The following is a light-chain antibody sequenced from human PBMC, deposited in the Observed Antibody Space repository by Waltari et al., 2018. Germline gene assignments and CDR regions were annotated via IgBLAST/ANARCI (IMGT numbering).Light chain of an antibody. V-gene: IGLV2-11*01. CDR2: DIN. J-gene: IGLJ3*02. CDR1: SSDVGANNV. Sequence: QSALTQPRSVSGSPGQSVTIPCTGTSSDVGANNVVSLYQHHPDKAPKLSIYDINKRPSGVPDRFSGSKSGNTASLTISGLQAEDEADYYCCSCVGRNIYWVFGGGTKLTVL. CDR3: CSCVGRNIYWV.